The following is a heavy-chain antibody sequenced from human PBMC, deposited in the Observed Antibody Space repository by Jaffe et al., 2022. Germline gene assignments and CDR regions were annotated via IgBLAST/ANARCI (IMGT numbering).Heavy chain of an antibody. Sequence: EVQLVESGGGLVQPGRSLRLSCAASGFTFDDYAMHWVRQAPGKGLEWVSGISWNSGSIGYADSVKGRFTISRDNAKNSLYLQMNSLRAEDTALYYCAKDIGGFTIFGGYFDYWGQGTLVTVSS. CDR2: ISWNSGSI. D-gene: IGHD3-3*01. J-gene: IGHJ4*02. CDR3: AKDIGGFTIFGGYFDY. CDR1: GFTFDDYA. V-gene: IGHV3-9*01.